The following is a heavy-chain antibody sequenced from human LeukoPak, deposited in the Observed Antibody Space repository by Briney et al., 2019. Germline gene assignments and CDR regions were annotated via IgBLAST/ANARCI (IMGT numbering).Heavy chain of an antibody. CDR2: IVVGSGKT. CDR3: AATDLSRTYYYASGTAR. V-gene: IGHV1-58*01. Sequence: EASVKVSCKTSGLSFTSSSVQWVRQARGQRLEWIGWIVVGSGKTEYAQKFQERVTITRDMSTSTAYMELSSLRSEDTAVYYCAATDLSRTYYYASGTARWGQGTLVTVSS. J-gene: IGHJ4*02. D-gene: IGHD3-10*01. CDR1: GLSFTSSS.